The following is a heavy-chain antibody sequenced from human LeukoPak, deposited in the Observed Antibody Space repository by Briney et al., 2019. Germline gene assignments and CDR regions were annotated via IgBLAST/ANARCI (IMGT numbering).Heavy chain of an antibody. J-gene: IGHJ4*02. CDR3: ATDRNSGKYYDY. D-gene: IGHD1-26*01. CDR2: IWYDGSNK. CDR1: GFTFSNYG. Sequence: GGSLRLSCAASGFTFSNYGMHWVRQAPGKGLEWVAVIWYDGSNKYYADSVKGRFTTSRDNSKDTLYLQMNSLRAEDTAVYYCATDRNSGKYYDYWGQGTLVTVSS. V-gene: IGHV3-33*08.